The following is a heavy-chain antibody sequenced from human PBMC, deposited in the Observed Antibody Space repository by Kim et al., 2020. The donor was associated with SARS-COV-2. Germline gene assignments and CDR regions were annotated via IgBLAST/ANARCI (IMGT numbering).Heavy chain of an antibody. V-gene: IGHV3-48*04. J-gene: IGHJ4*02. CDR2: ISSSSSTI. CDR3: ATNEEVDY. CDR1: GFTFSSYS. Sequence: GGSLRLSCAASGFTFSSYSMNWVRRAPGKGLEWISYISSSSSTIYYADSVKGRFTISRDNPKNSLFLQMNSLRADDTAVYYCATNEEVDYWGQGTLVTVS.